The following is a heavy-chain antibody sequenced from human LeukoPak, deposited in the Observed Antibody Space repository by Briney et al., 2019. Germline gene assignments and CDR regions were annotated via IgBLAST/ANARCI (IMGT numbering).Heavy chain of an antibody. CDR3: ARKSCTSTSCLHP. D-gene: IGHD2-2*01. CDR2: MNPNTGKS. J-gene: IGHJ5*02. CDR1: GYTFANYD. V-gene: IGHV1-8*01. Sequence: ASVKVSCKASGYTFANYDINWVRQAAGQGLEWMAWMNPNTGKSGFAQRFQGRNTMTRDTSIDTAYMELSSLGAEDTAVYYCARKSCTSTSCLHPWGQGTLVTVSS.